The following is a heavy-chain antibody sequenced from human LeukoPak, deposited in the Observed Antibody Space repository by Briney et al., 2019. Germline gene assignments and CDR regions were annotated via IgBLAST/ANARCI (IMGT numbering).Heavy chain of an antibody. CDR1: GYTFTSYY. CDR2: INPSGGST. J-gene: IGHJ5*02. V-gene: IGHV1-46*01. D-gene: IGHD3-10*01. CDR3: AREAPDLLLWFGESHRSWFDP. Sequence: ASVKVSCKASGYTFTSYYMHWVRQAPGQGLEWMGIINPSGGSTSYAQKFQGRVTMTRDTSTSTVYMELSSLRSEDTAVYYCAREAPDLLLWFGESHRSWFDPWGQGTLVTVSS.